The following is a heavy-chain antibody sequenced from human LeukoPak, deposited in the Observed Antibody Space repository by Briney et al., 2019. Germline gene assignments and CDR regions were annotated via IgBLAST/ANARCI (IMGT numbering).Heavy chain of an antibody. J-gene: IGHJ5*02. CDR3: ATKMHGPFDH. CDR2: SVTSGST. V-gene: IGHV3-21*01. CDR1: GFTLSSYN. Sequence: GGSLRLSCAASGFTLSSYNLYWVRQAPGKGLEWVSPSVTSGSTYYADSVRGRFTISRDNAKNSLYLQMNSLSVEDTAVYYCATKMHGPFDHWGQGTLVTVSS.